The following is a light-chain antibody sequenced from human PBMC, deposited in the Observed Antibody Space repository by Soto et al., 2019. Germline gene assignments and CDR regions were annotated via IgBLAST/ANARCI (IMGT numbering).Light chain of an antibody. CDR3: QSYDSSLTGSV. Sequence: QSVLTQSPSVSGAPGQRVTISCTGGTSNIGAGYDVNWYQHLPGTAPKVVIYGNTNRPSGVPDRFSGSKSSTSASLSITGRQADDEAEYDCQSYDSSLTGSVFGGGTKLTVL. V-gene: IGLV1-40*01. CDR2: GNT. CDR1: TSNIGAGYD. J-gene: IGLJ3*02.